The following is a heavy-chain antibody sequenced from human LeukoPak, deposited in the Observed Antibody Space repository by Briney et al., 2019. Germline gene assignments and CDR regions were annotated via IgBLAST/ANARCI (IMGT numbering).Heavy chain of an antibody. CDR3: ARGTQVRRSGIDY. V-gene: IGHV4-34*01. D-gene: IGHD1-26*01. CDR1: GGSFSGYY. J-gene: IGHJ6*04. CDR2: INHSGST. Sequence: SETLSLTCAVYGGSFSGYYWSWIRQPPGKGLEWIGEINHSGSTNYNPSLKSRVTISVDTSKNQFSLTLASVTAADTAVYYCARGTQVRRSGIDYWGKGTTVTISS.